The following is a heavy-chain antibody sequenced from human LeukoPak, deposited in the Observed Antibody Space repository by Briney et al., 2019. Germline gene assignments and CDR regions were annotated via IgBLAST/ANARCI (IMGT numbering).Heavy chain of an antibody. V-gene: IGHV3-30*02. CDR3: AKDCEVRGVPY. Sequence: GGSLRLSCAASGFTFSSYGMHWVRQAPGKGLEWVAFIRYEGSKKYYEDSVKGRVTITRDNSKNTLYLQMNSLRAEDTAVYYCAKDCEVRGVPYWGQGTLVTVSS. CDR2: IRYEGSKK. J-gene: IGHJ4*02. D-gene: IGHD3-10*01. CDR1: GFTFSSYG.